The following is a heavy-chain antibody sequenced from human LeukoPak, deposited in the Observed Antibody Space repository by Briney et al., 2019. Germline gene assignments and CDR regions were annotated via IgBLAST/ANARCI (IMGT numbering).Heavy chain of an antibody. CDR2: IRSKANSYAT. J-gene: IGHJ6*03. Sequence: GGSLRLSCAASGFTFSGSAMHWVRQASGKGLEWVGRIRSKANSYATAYAASVKGRFTISRDDSKNTAYLQMNSLKTEDTAVYYCTKMAYYDSSGYDLSGYDYYYYMDVWGKGTTVTVSS. CDR1: GFTFSGSA. V-gene: IGHV3-73*01. CDR3: TKMAYYDSSGYDLSGYDYYYYMDV. D-gene: IGHD3-22*01.